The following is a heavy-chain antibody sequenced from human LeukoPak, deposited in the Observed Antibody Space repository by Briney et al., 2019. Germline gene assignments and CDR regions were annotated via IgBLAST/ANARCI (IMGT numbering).Heavy chain of an antibody. V-gene: IGHV3-7*01. J-gene: IGHJ4*02. CDR2: IKGDGSVI. CDR3: ARSYYDFWSGYPDY. Sequence: GGSLRLSCVASEFSFTTYWMNWVRQAPGKGLEWLANIKGDGSVINYVDSVKGRFTISRDNAKNTLYLQMNSLRAEDTAVYYCARSYYDFWSGYPDYWGQGTLVTVSS. D-gene: IGHD3-3*01. CDR1: EFSFTTYW.